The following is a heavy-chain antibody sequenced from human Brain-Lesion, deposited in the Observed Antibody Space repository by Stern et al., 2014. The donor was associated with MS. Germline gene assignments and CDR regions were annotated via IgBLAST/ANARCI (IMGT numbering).Heavy chain of an antibody. CDR3: TRDRLDYGYSYFDY. V-gene: IGHV3-49*03. Sequence: EVQLVESGGGLIEPGRSLGLSCTASGFSFGDYAINWIRQAPGKGLEWVGFIRSKVYGGAAEYAASVKGRFTISRDDSKSIAYLQVNGLKTEDTAVYYCTRDRLDYGYSYFDYWGQGTLVTVSS. CDR2: IRSKVYGGAA. CDR1: GFSFGDYA. D-gene: IGHD4-17*01. J-gene: IGHJ4*02.